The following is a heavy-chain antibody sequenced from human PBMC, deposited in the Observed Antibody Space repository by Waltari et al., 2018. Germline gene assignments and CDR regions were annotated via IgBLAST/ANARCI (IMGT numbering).Heavy chain of an antibody. CDR2: ISSRGSAT. J-gene: IGHJ4*02. CDR3: ARGRYGAGSYSDYDY. D-gene: IGHD3-10*01. V-gene: IGHV3-48*01. Sequence: EVQMLESGGGLVEPGGSLRLSCPTSGFTFTQYTMSWVRQTPTRGLGWVSYISSRGSATHYADSGRGRFTISRDSAKGSVYLQMNNLRANDAAMYYCARGRYGAGSYSDYDYWGQGTLVTVSS. CDR1: GFTFTQYT.